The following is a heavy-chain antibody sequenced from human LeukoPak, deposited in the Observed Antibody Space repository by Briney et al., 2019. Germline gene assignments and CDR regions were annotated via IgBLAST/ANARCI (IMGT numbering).Heavy chain of an antibody. CDR1: GGTFSSYA. V-gene: IGHV1-69*05. Sequence: SVKVSCKASGGTFSSYAISWVRQAPGQGLEWMGGIIPVFGTANYAQKFQGRVTITTDESTSTAYMELSSLRSEDTAVYYCARGNHGRGGRGYSGYENYYYYYMDVWGKGTTVTVSS. CDR3: ARGNHGRGGRGYSGYENYYYYYMDV. D-gene: IGHD5-12*01. CDR2: IIPVFGTA. J-gene: IGHJ6*03.